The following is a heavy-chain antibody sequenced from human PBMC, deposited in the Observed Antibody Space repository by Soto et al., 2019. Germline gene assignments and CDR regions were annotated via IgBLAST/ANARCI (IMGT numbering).Heavy chain of an antibody. CDR2: IIPIFGTA. CDR3: ARPSYDSSGPFDY. D-gene: IGHD3-22*01. V-gene: IGHV1-69*05. J-gene: IGHJ4*02. Sequence: SVKVSCKASGGTFSSYAFSWVRQAPGQGLEWMGGIIPIFGTANYAQKFQGRVTVTTDESTSTAYMELSSLRSEDTAVYFCARPSYDSSGPFDYWGQGTLVNVSS. CDR1: GGTFSSYA.